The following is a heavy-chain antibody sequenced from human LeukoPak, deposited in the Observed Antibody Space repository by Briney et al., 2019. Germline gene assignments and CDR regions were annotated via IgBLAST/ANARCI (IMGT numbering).Heavy chain of an antibody. CDR1: GGSISSDDYF. D-gene: IGHD1-26*01. Sequence: SETLSLTCTVSGGSISSDDYFWTWIRQPPGKGLEWIGYIYYTGSTYYNPSLKSRVSMSLDMSENQFSLKLSSVTAADTAVYYCARGRGSYTPGGNWFDPWGQGTLVTVSS. CDR3: ARGRGSYTPGGNWFDP. V-gene: IGHV4-30-4*01. J-gene: IGHJ5*02. CDR2: IYYTGST.